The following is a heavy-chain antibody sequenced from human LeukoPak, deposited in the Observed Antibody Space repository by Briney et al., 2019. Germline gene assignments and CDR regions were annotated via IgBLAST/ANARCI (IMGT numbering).Heavy chain of an antibody. J-gene: IGHJ4*02. CDR3: AREVRITMVRGGEFDY. CDR2: ISSSSSYI. CDR1: GFTFSSYS. D-gene: IGHD3-10*01. Sequence: GGSLRLSCAASGFTFSSYSMNWVRQAPGKGLEWVSSISSSSSYIYYADSVKGRFTISRGNSKNTLYLQMNSLRAEDTAVYYCAREVRITMVRGGEFDYWGQGTLVTVSS. V-gene: IGHV3-21*04.